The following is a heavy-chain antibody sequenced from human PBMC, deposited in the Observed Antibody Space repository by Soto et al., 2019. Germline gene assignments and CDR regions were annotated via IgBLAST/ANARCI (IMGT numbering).Heavy chain of an antibody. CDR3: ASGYSSSPYFDY. D-gene: IGHD6-6*01. Sequence: PSETLSLTCTVSGGSISSGGYYWSWIRQHPGKGLEWIGYIYYSGSTYYNPSLKSRVTISVDTSKNQFSLKLSSVTAADTAVYYCASGYSSSPYFDYWGQGTLVTVSS. V-gene: IGHV4-31*03. J-gene: IGHJ4*02. CDR2: IYYSGST. CDR1: GGSISSGGYY.